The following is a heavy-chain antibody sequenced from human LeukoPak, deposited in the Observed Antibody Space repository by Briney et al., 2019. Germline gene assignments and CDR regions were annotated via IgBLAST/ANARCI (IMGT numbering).Heavy chain of an antibody. CDR2: INPNSGGS. CDR1: AYTFTDYY. CDR3: ARGSYWYDA. D-gene: IGHD6-13*01. J-gene: IGHJ5*02. V-gene: IGHV1-2*02. Sequence: ASVKVPCKASAYTFTDYYIQWVRQAPGQGLEWMGWINPNSGGSNYAQKFQGRVTMTRDRSISTAYMELKSLRSDDTAVYYCARGSYWYDAWGQGTLVTVSS.